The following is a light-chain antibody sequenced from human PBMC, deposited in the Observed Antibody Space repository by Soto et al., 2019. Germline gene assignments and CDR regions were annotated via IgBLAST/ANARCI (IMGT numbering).Light chain of an antibody. CDR3: TSYAGSNNMGV. V-gene: IGLV2-8*01. CDR2: EVS. Sequence: QSGLTQPPSASGSPGQSVTISCTGTSSDVGGYDYVSWYQQRPGKAPKLMIYEVSKRPSGVPDRFSGSKSGNTASLTVSGLQAEDEADYYCTSYAGSNNMGVFGTGTKVTVL. J-gene: IGLJ1*01. CDR1: SSDVGGYDY.